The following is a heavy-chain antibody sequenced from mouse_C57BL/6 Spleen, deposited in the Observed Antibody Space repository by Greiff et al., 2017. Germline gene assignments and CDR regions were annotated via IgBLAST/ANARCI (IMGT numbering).Heavy chain of an antibody. CDR2: IHPNSGST. J-gene: IGHJ3*01. CDR3: ARSGYGSSNWFAY. CDR1: GYTFTSYW. D-gene: IGHD1-1*01. V-gene: IGHV1-64*01. Sequence: VKLQQPGAELVKPGASVKLSCKASGYTFTSYWMHWVKQRPGQGPEWIGMIHPNSGSTNYNEKFKSKAPLTVDKASSTAYMQLSRLSSEDSAVYYCARSGYGSSNWFAYWGQGTLVTVSA.